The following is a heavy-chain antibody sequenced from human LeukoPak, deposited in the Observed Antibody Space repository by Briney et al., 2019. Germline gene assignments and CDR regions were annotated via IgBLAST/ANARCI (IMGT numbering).Heavy chain of an antibody. D-gene: IGHD1-7*01. CDR1: GFTFSSYA. CDR2: TQNKANRYTL. V-gene: IGHV3-72*01. Sequence: GGSLRLSCAASGFTFSSYAMSWVRQAPGKGLEWVGRTQNKANRYTLDYAASVRGRFTISRDDSKNSLFLQMNSLKTEDTAVYYCVRRNYVAFDIWGQGTMVTVSS. J-gene: IGHJ3*02. CDR3: VRRNYVAFDI.